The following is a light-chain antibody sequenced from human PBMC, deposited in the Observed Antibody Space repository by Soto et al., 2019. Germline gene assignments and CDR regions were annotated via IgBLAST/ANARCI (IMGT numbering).Light chain of an antibody. J-gene: IGKJ3*01. Sequence: EIVLTQSPATLSLSPGERATLSCRASQSVSSYLAWYQQKPGQAPRLLIYDASNRATGIPARFSGSGSGTDFTLTISSLEPEDFAVYYCKQRSNWALFTFGPGTKVDIK. CDR1: QSVSSY. V-gene: IGKV3-11*01. CDR2: DAS. CDR3: KQRSNWALFT.